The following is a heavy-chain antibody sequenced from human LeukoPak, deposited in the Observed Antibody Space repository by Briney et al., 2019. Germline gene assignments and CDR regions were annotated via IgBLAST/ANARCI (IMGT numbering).Heavy chain of an antibody. CDR3: ARYYYDSSGLNAFDI. Sequence: SETLSLTCTVSGGSISSYYWSWIRQPPGKGLEWIGYTYYSGSTNYNPSLKSRVTISVDTSKNQFSLKLSSVTAADTAVYYCARYYYDSSGLNAFDIWGQGTMVTVSS. CDR2: TYYSGST. CDR1: GGSISSYY. V-gene: IGHV4-59*01. D-gene: IGHD3-22*01. J-gene: IGHJ3*02.